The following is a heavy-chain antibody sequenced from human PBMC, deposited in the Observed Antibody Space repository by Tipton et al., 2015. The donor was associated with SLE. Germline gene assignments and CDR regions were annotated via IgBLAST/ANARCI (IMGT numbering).Heavy chain of an antibody. J-gene: IGHJ5*02. CDR2: IFYSGST. D-gene: IGHD6-13*01. CDR3: ARVRAAAGARYFDP. CDR1: GDSIISGAYY. Sequence: TLSLTCTVSGDSIISGAYYWSWVRQHPGRGLAWLAYIFYSGSTYYNPSLKSRLNISVDRSNNQFSLKLTSVTAADTAVYYCARVRAAAGARYFDPWGQGMLVTVSS. V-gene: IGHV4-31*03.